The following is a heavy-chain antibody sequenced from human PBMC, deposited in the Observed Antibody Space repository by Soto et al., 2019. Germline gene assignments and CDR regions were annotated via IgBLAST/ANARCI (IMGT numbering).Heavy chain of an antibody. CDR1: GYTFTSYG. J-gene: IGHJ6*02. D-gene: IGHD1-20*01. CDR3: ARSNRAITGTRAGYYYYYGMDV. V-gene: IGHV1-18*01. Sequence: ASVKVSCKASGYTFTSYGISWVRQAPGQGLEWMGWISAYNGNTNYAQKLQGRVTMTTDTSTSTAYMELRSLRSDDTAVYYCARSNRAITGTRAGYYYYYGMDVWGQGPTVTVS. CDR2: ISAYNGNT.